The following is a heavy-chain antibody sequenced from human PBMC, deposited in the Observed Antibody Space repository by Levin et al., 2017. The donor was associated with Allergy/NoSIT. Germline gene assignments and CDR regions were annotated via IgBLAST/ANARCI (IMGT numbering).Heavy chain of an antibody. J-gene: IGHJ4*02. CDR3: AREYAYCDGDCYSYFDY. Sequence: SQTLSLTCTVSGASVRSSSYYWTWIRQPPGEGLEWIGYIFNSGTTNYNPSLKGRVSISVDTSKNQFSLRLSSVTAADTAVYFCAREYAYCDGDCYSYFDYWGQGTLVTVSS. CDR1: GASVRSSSYY. CDR2: IFNSGTT. V-gene: IGHV4-61*01. D-gene: IGHD2-21*02.